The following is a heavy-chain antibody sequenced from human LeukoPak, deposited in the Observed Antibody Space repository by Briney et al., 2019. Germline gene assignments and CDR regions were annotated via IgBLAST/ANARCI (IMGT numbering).Heavy chain of an antibody. J-gene: IGHJ4*02. CDR1: TFTFVTNS. V-gene: IGHV3-21*01. D-gene: IGHD3-16*01. CDR3: ARVPGGTRPYYFDY. CDR2: ISSSSSYI. Sequence: PGRCLTLAWAAATFTFVTNSIGWVRHDGRNWRGWVLSISSSSSYIYYAASVKGRFTISRDNAKNSLSLQMNSLSAADTAVYYCARVPGGTRPYYFDYWGQGTLVTVSS.